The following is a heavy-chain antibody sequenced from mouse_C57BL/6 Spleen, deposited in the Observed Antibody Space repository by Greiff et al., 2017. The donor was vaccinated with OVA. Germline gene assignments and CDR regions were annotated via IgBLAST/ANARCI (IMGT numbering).Heavy chain of an antibody. J-gene: IGHJ3*01. D-gene: IGHD1-1*01. V-gene: IGHV2-6-1*01. CDR3: ARHDGSSSAWFAY. Sequence: VKVVESGPGLVAPSQSLSITCTVSGFSLTSYGVHWVRQPPGKGLEWLVVIWSDGSTTYNSALKSRLSISKDNSKSQVFLKMNSLQTDDTAMYYCARHDGSSSAWFAYWGQGTLVTVSA. CDR2: IWSDGST. CDR1: GFSLTSYG.